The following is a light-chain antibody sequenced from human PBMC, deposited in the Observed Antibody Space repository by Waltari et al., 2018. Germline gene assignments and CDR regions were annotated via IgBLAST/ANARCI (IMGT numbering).Light chain of an antibody. CDR2: EVN. J-gene: IGLJ2*01. CDR1: SRDVGGYNF. Sequence: QSALPQPASVSGSPGQSTTISCTGTSRDVGGYNFVSWYQQPPDKAPKLMIYEVNKRPSGVSNRFSGSKSGNTASLTISGLQAEDEADYYCCSYAGTTTVLFGGGTNLTVL. V-gene: IGLV2-23*02. CDR3: CSYAGTTTVL.